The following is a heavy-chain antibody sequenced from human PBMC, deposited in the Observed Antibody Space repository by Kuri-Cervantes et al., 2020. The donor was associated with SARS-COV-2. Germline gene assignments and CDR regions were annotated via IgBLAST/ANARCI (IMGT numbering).Heavy chain of an antibody. CDR1: GGSISSSSYY. J-gene: IGHJ4*02. CDR3: ARLPATVTPHY. Sequence: SETLSLTCTVSGGSISSSSYYWGWIRQPPGKGPEWIGSIYYSGSTYYNPSLKSRVTISVDTSKNQFSLKLSSVTAADTAVYYCARLPATVTPHYWGQGTLVTVSS. CDR2: IYYSGST. V-gene: IGHV4-39*01. D-gene: IGHD4-17*01.